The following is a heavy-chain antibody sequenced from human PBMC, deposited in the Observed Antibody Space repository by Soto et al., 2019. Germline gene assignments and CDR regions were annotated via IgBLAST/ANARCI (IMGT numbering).Heavy chain of an antibody. V-gene: IGHV4-34*01. CDR2: INHSGST. J-gene: IGHJ4*02. Sequence: QVQLQQWGAGLLKPSETLSLTCAVYGGSFSGYYWSWIRQPPGKGLEWIGEINHSGSTNYNPSLKSRVTISVDTSKNQFSLKLSSVTAADTAVYYCARNRPVPAALFDYWGQGTLVTVSS. CDR1: GGSFSGYY. CDR3: ARNRPVPAALFDY. D-gene: IGHD2-2*01.